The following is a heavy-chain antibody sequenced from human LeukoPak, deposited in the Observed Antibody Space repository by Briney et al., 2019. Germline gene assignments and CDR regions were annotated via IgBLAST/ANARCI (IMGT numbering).Heavy chain of an antibody. V-gene: IGHV1-18*01. CDR2: ISAYNGNT. D-gene: IGHD6-6*01. CDR3: ATHSTRIAVRPSDYYYYMDV. CDR1: GYTFTSYG. J-gene: IGHJ6*03. Sequence: ALVKVSCKASGYTFTSYGISWVRQAPGQGLEWMGWISAYNGNTNYAQKLQGRVTMTTDTSTSTAYMELRSLRSDDTAVYYCATHSTRIAVRPSDYYYYMDVWGKGTTVIVSS.